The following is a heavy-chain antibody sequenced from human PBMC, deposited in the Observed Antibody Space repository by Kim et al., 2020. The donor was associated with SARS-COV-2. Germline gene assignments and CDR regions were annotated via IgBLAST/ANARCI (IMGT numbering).Heavy chain of an antibody. D-gene: IGHD5-12*01. V-gene: IGHV1-8*01. CDR3: ARGNRYGGYLTDY. Sequence: YAQEVQGRVTMTRNTSISTAYMELSSLRSEDTAVYYCARGNRYGGYLTDYWGQGTLVTVSS. J-gene: IGHJ4*02.